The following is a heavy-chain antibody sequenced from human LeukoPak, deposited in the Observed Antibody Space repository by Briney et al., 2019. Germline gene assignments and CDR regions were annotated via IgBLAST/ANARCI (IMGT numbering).Heavy chain of an antibody. V-gene: IGHV1-46*01. J-gene: IGHJ4*02. CDR3: ARIWTGGY. Sequence: ASLKVSCKASGYTFTSYYMHWVRQAPGQGLEWMGIINPSGGSTSSAPKFQGIATTTSDMSTSPVYMELSSMSAEATAVYYCARIWTGGYWGQGTLVTVSS. D-gene: IGHD3/OR15-3a*01. CDR1: GYTFTSYY. CDR2: INPSGGST.